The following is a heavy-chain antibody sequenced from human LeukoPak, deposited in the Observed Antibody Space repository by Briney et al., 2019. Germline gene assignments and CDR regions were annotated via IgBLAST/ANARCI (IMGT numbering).Heavy chain of an antibody. V-gene: IGHV3-7*01. CDR2: IKQDGSER. J-gene: IGHJ4*02. CDR3: ARDGGHSTDFDY. CDR1: GFIFSRHW. D-gene: IGHD2/OR15-2a*01. Sequence: PGGSLRLSCGASGFIFSRHWMSWVRQAPGKWPEWVANIKQDGSERYYVGSVKGRFTISRDNAKNLLYLQMNSLRAEDTALYYCARDGGHSTDFDYWGQGTPVTVSS.